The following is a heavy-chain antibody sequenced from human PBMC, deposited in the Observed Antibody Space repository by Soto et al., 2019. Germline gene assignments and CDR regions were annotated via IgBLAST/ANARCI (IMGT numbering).Heavy chain of an antibody. J-gene: IGHJ3*02. Sequence: QVQLQQWGAGLLKPSETLSLTCAVYGGSFSGYYWSWIRQPPGKGLEWIGEINHSGSTNYNPSLKSRVTISVDTPKNQFSLKLSSVTAADTAVYYCARTYGSGNRGTFDIWGQGTMVTVSS. CDR1: GGSFSGYY. CDR2: INHSGST. CDR3: ARTYGSGNRGTFDI. V-gene: IGHV4-34*01. D-gene: IGHD3-10*01.